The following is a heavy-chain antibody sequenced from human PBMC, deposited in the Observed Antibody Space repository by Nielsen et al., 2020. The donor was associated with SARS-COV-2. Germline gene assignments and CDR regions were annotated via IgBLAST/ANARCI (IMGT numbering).Heavy chain of an antibody. CDR2: IYRSDNS. CDR3: ASGSGDSLAFDI. Sequence: GSLKISCAASGFSVSRYFMSWVRQAPGKGLEWLSIIYRSDNSYYADSVKGRITISRDNSKNTLYLQMNSLTGDDTAVYYCASGSGDSLAFDIWGQGTMVIVSS. CDR1: GFSVSRYF. V-gene: IGHV3-53*01. D-gene: IGHD3-10*01. J-gene: IGHJ3*02.